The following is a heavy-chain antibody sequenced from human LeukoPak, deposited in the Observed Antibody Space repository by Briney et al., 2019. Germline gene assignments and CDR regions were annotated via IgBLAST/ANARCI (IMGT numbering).Heavy chain of an antibody. CDR1: GFTFSSYA. V-gene: IGHV3-23*01. CDR2: ISGSGGST. Sequence: GGSLRLSCAASGFTFSSYAMSWVRQDPGKGLEWVSAISGSGGSTYYADSVKGRFTISRDNSKNTLYLQMNSLRAEDTAVYYCAKDGVGSGWYRGLLFDYWGQGTLVTVSS. D-gene: IGHD6-19*01. CDR3: AKDGVGSGWYRGLLFDY. J-gene: IGHJ4*02.